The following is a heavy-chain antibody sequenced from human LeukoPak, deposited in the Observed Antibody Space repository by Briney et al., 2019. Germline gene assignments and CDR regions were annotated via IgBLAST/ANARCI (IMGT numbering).Heavy chain of an antibody. V-gene: IGHV3-11*04. CDR2: ISRSGSTK. D-gene: IGHD6-19*01. CDR3: AKDPSIAVAGTSIDY. Sequence: GGSLRLSCAASGFTFSDYNMRWIRQAPGKGLEWVSSISRSGSTKYYADSVKGRFTISRDNSKNTLYLQMNSLRAEDTAVYYCAKDPSIAVAGTSIDYWGQGTLVTVSS. CDR1: GFTFSDYN. J-gene: IGHJ4*02.